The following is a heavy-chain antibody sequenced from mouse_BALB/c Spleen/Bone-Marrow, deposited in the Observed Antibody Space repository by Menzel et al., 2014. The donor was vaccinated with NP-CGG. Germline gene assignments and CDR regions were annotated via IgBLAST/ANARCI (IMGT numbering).Heavy chain of an antibody. CDR1: GFTFSDYY. J-gene: IGHJ4*01. V-gene: IGHV5-12*02. CDR3: ARHPYGNYGAMDY. Sequence: EVQLVESGGGLVQPGGSLKLSCATSGFTFSDYYMYWVRQTPEKRLEWVAYLSNGVVSTYYPDIVKGRFTISRDNAKNTLYLQMSRLKSEETAMYYCARHPYGNYGAMDYWGQGTSVTVS. D-gene: IGHD2-1*01. CDR2: LSNGVVST.